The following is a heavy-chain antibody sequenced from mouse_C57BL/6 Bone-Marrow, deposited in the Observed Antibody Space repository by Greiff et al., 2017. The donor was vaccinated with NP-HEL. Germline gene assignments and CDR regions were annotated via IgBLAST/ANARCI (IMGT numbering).Heavy chain of an antibody. V-gene: IGHV1-62-2*01. D-gene: IGHD2-4*01. CDR3: ARHEMIYYDYDGYFDV. J-gene: IGHJ1*03. CDR2: FYPGSGSI. CDR1: GYPFTEYT. Sequence: VQLQQSGAELVKPGASVKLSCKASGYPFTEYTIHWVTQRSGQGLEWIGWFYPGSGSIKYNEKFQDKATLTADKSSSTVYMELSRLTSEDSAVYFWARHEMIYYDYDGYFDVWGTGTTVTVSS.